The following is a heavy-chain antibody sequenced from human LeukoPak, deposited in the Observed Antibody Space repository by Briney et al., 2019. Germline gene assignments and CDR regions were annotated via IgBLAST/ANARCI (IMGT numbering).Heavy chain of an antibody. D-gene: IGHD2-2*01. J-gene: IGHJ4*02. CDR1: GYTFTSYY. Sequence: ASVKVSCKASGYTFTSYYMHWVRQAPGQGLEWMGIINPSGGSTSYAQKFQGRVTMTRDTSTSTVYMELSSLRSEDTAVYYCARAICRSTSCYATDYWGQGTLVTVSS. CDR3: ARAICRSTSCYATDY. V-gene: IGHV1-46*01. CDR2: INPSGGST.